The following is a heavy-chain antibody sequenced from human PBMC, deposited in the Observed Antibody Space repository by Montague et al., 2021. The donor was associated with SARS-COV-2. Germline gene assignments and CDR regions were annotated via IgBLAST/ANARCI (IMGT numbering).Heavy chain of an antibody. V-gene: IGHV2-5*01. CDR3: AHLIRYYDIFTGIPFDY. CDR2: IYSNDEK. CDR1: GFSLSTPNVG. J-gene: IGHJ4*02. Sequence: PALVKPTQTLTLTCTFSGFSLSTPNVGVGWIRQPPGKALEWVAVIYSNDEKRYSPSLRNRPTITKDTAKNQVVLSLTYVDPVDTATYYCAHLIRYYDIFTGIPFDYWGQGSRVTVSS. D-gene: IGHD3-9*01.